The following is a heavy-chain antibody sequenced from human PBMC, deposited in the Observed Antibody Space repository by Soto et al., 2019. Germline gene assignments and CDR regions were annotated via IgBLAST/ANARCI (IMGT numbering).Heavy chain of an antibody. CDR2: IWYDGSNK. J-gene: IGHJ6*02. Sequence: GGSLRLSCAASGFTFSNAWMSWVRQAPGKGLEWVAVIWYDGSNKYYADSVKGRFTISRDNSKNTLYLQMNSLRAEDTAVYYCARDSGYSYGFSGGYYYYYGMDVWGQGTTVTVSS. D-gene: IGHD5-18*01. CDR3: ARDSGYSYGFSGGYYYYYGMDV. V-gene: IGHV3-33*08. CDR1: GFTFSNAW.